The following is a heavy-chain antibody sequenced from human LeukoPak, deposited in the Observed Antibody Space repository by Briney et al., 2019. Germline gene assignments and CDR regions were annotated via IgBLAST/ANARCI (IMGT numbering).Heavy chain of an antibody. CDR2: INPNSGGT. D-gene: IGHD6-19*01. Sequence: ASVKVSCKASGYTFTGYYMHWVRQAPGQGLEWVGWINPNSGGTNYAQKFQGRVTMTRDTSISTAYMELSRLRSDDAAVYYCARESSGWYPDAFDIWGQGTMVTVSS. V-gene: IGHV1-2*02. J-gene: IGHJ3*02. CDR3: ARESSGWYPDAFDI. CDR1: GYTFTGYY.